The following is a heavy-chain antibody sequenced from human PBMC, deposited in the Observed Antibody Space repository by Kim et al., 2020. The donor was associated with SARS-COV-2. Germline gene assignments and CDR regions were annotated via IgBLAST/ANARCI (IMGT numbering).Heavy chain of an antibody. CDR2: SGNT. CDR3: AVSYAFDI. J-gene: IGHJ3*02. Sequence: SGNTNYAQKFQERVTITRDMATSTAYMELSSLRSEDTAVYYCAVSYAFDIWGQGTMVTVSS. V-gene: IGHV1-58*01.